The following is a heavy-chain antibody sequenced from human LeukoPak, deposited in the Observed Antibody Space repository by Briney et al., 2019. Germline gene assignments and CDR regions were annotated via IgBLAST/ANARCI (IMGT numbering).Heavy chain of an antibody. CDR3: ARSLEIAAAGIHWYFDL. Sequence: SETLSLTCTVSGGSISSYYWSWIRQPAGKGLEWIGRIYTSGSTNYNPSLKSRVTMSVDTSKNQFSLKLSSVTAADTAVYYCARSLEIAAAGIHWYFDLWGRGTLVTVSS. CDR2: IYTSGST. V-gene: IGHV4-4*07. D-gene: IGHD6-13*01. J-gene: IGHJ2*01. CDR1: GGSISSYY.